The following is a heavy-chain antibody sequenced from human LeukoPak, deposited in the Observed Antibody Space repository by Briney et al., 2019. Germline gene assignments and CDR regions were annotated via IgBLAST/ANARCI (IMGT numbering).Heavy chain of an antibody. CDR1: GFTFSDYY. J-gene: IGHJ4*02. CDR3: AGDAAGPGLAGY. Sequence: PGGSLRLSCAASGFTFSDYYMNWIRQTPGKGLEWISYISSSGNIIYYADSVKGRFIMSRDNAKNSLFLQMHSLGVEDTAVYYCAGDAAGPGLAGYWGQGTLVTVS. CDR2: ISSSGNII. V-gene: IGHV3-11*01. D-gene: IGHD3/OR15-3a*01.